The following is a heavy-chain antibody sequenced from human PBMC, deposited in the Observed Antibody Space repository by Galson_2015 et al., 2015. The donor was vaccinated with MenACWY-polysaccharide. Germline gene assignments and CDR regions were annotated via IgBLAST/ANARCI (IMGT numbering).Heavy chain of an antibody. CDR1: GFTFSVYA. J-gene: IGHJ4*02. V-gene: IGHV3-23*01. CDR3: ASNWSLDD. Sequence: SLRLSCAASGFTFSVYAMSWVRQAPGKGLEWVSAIRHNGDNTYYADSVKGRFTISRDNSKNTVYLQMNNLRAEDTAIYYCASNWSLDDWGQGALVTVSS. D-gene: IGHD1-1*01. CDR2: IRHNGDNT.